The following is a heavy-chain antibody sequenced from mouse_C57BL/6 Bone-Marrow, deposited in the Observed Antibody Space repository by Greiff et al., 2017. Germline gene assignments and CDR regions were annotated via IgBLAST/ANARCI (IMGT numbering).Heavy chain of an antibody. Sequence: QVQLQQSGAELVKPGASVKISCKASGYAFSSYWMNWVKQRPGKGLEWIGHIYPGDGDTNYNGKFKGKATLTADKSSSTAYMQLSSLTSEDSAVYFCARERVLYYYGFDYWGQGTTLTVSS. J-gene: IGHJ2*01. CDR3: ARERVLYYYGFDY. D-gene: IGHD1-1*01. CDR1: GYAFSSYW. V-gene: IGHV1-80*01. CDR2: IYPGDGDT.